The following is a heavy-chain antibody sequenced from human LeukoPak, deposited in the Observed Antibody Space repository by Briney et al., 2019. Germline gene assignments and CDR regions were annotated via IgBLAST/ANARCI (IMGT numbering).Heavy chain of an antibody. D-gene: IGHD6-13*01. V-gene: IGHV4-34*01. CDR1: GGSFSGYY. Sequence: KASETLSLTCAVYGGSFSGYYWSWIRQPPGKGLEWIGKINHSGSTYYNPSLKSRVTISVDTSKNQFSLKLSSVTAADTAVYYCARDQRIAAANDAFDIWGQGTMVTVSS. CDR2: INHSGST. CDR3: ARDQRIAAANDAFDI. J-gene: IGHJ3*02.